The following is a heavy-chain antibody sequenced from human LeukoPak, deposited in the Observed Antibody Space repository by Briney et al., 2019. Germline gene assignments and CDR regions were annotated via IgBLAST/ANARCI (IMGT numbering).Heavy chain of an antibody. CDR3: ARGRYLDWLPYFFDY. CDR1: GFTFTIYW. V-gene: IGHV3-7*01. D-gene: IGHD3-9*01. J-gene: IGHJ4*02. Sequence: PGGSLRLSCAASGFTFTIYWMSWVRQAPGKGLEWVANIDQDGREKSFVDSVRGRFSISRDNAKNTLYLQMNNLRVEDTAVYYCARGRYLDWLPYFFDYWGQGTLVTVSS. CDR2: IDQDGREK.